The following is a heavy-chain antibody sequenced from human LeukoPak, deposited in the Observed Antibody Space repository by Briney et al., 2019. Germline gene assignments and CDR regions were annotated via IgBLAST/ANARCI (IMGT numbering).Heavy chain of an antibody. CDR1: GFTFSNYW. CDR3: VKGSTNVRPYYFDY. D-gene: IGHD2-8*01. CDR2: ISGSGDST. Sequence: GSLRLSCAASGFTFSNYWMHWVRQAPGKGLEWFSAISGSGDSTYYADSVRGRFTISRDNSKNTLYLQMNSVRGEDTAVYYCVKGSTNVRPYYFDYWGQGTLVTVSS. V-gene: IGHV3-23*01. J-gene: IGHJ4*02.